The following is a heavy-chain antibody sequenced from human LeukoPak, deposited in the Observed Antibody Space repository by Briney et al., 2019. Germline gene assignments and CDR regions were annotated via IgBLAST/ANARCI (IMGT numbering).Heavy chain of an antibody. Sequence: PGGSLRLSCAASGFTFSSYWMSWVRQAPGKGLEWVAVISYDGSNKYYADSVKGRFTISRDNSKNTLYLQMNSLRAEDTAVYYCARSPTIAVAGTYNWGQGTLVTVSS. CDR2: ISYDGSNK. CDR1: GFTFSSYW. CDR3: ARSPTIAVAGTYN. V-gene: IGHV3-30-3*01. D-gene: IGHD6-19*01. J-gene: IGHJ4*02.